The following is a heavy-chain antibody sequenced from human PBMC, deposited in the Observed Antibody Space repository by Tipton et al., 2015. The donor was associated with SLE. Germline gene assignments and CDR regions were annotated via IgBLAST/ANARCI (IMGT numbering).Heavy chain of an antibody. Sequence: LSLTCTVSHGSMNSDIYYWTWIRQHSGKGLEWIGYVYYTGRTHYNPSLRSRITMSVDTSKNQFSLNLTSVTAADTAIYYCARDRSDKSCFDYWGQGTLATVSS. CDR2: VYYTGRT. CDR3: ARDRSDKSCFDY. J-gene: IGHJ4*02. V-gene: IGHV4-31*03. CDR1: HGSMNSDIYY. D-gene: IGHD2-21*02.